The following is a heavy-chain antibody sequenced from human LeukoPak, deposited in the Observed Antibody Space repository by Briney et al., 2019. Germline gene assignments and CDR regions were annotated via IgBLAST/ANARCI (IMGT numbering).Heavy chain of an antibody. J-gene: IGHJ4*02. Sequence: SQTLSLTCGISGDSVSSNSAAWNWIRQSPSRGLEWLGRTYYRSNWNYDYAVSVRGRITISPDTSRNQFSLQPNSVTPEDTAVYYCASTAPAGRYLDYWDRGTLVTVSS. CDR2: TYYRSNWNY. CDR1: GDSVSSNSAA. D-gene: IGHD6-13*01. CDR3: ASTAPAGRYLDY. V-gene: IGHV6-1*01.